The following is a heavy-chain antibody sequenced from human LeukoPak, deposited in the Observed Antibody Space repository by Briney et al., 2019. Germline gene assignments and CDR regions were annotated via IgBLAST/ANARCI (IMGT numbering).Heavy chain of an antibody. J-gene: IGHJ4*02. V-gene: IGHV4-34*01. D-gene: IGHD6-19*01. Sequence: SETLSLTCAVYGGSFSGYYWGWIRQPPGKGLEWIGEINHSGSTNYNPSLKSRVTISVDTSKNQFSLKLSSVTAADTAVYYCAGGAVAGTPGYWGQGTLVTVSS. CDR2: INHSGST. CDR3: AGGAVAGTPGY. CDR1: GGSFSGYY.